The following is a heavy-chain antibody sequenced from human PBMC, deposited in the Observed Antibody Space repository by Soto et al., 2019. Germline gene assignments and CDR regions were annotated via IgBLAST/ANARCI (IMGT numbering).Heavy chain of an antibody. CDR2: TYYRSKWNN. CDR3: VGVTLFRGMDL. J-gene: IGHJ6*02. CDR1: GDSVSSDTAV. V-gene: IGHV6-1*01. D-gene: IGHD2-15*01. Sequence: PSQTLSLTCAISGDSVSSDTAVWIWIRLSPSRGLEWLGRTYYRSKWNNDYALSVKSRITISPDTSQNQFSLDLDSVTPEDTAVYYCVGVTLFRGMDLWGQGTPVTVSS.